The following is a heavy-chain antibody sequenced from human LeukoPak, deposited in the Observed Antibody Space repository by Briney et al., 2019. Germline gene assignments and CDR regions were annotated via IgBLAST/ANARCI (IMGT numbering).Heavy chain of an antibody. CDR2: ISGSGGST. V-gene: IGHV3-23*01. D-gene: IGHD6-13*01. CDR3: AKDFIAAAGTY. J-gene: IGHJ4*02. CDR1: GFTFGDYI. Sequence: GGSLRLSCTASGFTFGDYIMSWFRQAPGKGLEWVSAISGSGGSTYYADSVKGRFTISRDNSKNTLYLQMNSLRAEDTAVYYCAKDFIAAAGTYWGQGTLVTVSS.